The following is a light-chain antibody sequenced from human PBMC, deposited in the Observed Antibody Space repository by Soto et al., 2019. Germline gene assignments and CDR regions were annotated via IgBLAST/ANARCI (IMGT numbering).Light chain of an antibody. J-gene: IGKJ1*01. V-gene: IGKV1-5*03. CDR1: QSINNW. CDR2: KAS. Sequence: DLQMTQSPSTLSASVGDRVTITCRASQSINNWLAWYQQKPGKAPKLLIYKASNLDIGVPSRFSGSGSGTEVTPAISCLQPDDFATYYCQQYDTYWTFGQGTKVEIK. CDR3: QQYDTYWT.